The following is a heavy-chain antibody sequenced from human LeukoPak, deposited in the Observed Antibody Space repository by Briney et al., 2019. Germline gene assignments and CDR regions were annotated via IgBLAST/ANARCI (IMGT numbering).Heavy chain of an antibody. J-gene: IGHJ6*03. CDR1: GYTFTGYY. CDR3: ARDDRVYCSSTSCYNYYYYYYMDV. D-gene: IGHD2-2*01. CDR2: ISAYNGNT. Sequence: GASVKVSCKASGYTFTGYYMHWVRQAPGQGLEWMGWISAYNGNTNYAQKLQGRVTMTTDTSTSTAYMELRSLRSDDTAVYYCARDDRVYCSSTSCYNYYYYYYMDVWGKGTTVTVSS. V-gene: IGHV1-18*04.